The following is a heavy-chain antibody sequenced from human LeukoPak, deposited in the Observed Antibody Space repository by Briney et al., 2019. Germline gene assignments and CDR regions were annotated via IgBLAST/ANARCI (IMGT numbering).Heavy chain of an antibody. D-gene: IGHD2-2*02. V-gene: IGHV3-23*01. J-gene: IGHJ4*02. CDR1: GFTFSSYA. Sequence: PGGSLRLSCAASGFTFSSYAMSWVRQAPGKGLEWVSAISGSGGSTYYADSVKGRFTTSRDNSKNTLYLQMNSLRAEDTAVYYCAKSDCSSTSCYIVDYWGQGTLVTVSS. CDR2: ISGSGGST. CDR3: AKSDCSSTSCYIVDY.